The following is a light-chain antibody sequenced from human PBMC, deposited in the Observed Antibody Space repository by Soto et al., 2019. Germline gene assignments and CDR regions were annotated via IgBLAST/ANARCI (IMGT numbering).Light chain of an antibody. CDR3: QVRTEWPPFMYS. CDR1: QSVDTF. V-gene: IGKV3-11*01. J-gene: IGKJ2*01. Sequence: EIVLTQSPATLSLSPVERATLSCRASQSVDTFLAWYQQKPGRTPRLLIYDTSNRATGIPPRVSGSGSGTVFTLTISRLEPEDFAVYYCQVRTEWPPFMYSFGQGTKLEVK. CDR2: DTS.